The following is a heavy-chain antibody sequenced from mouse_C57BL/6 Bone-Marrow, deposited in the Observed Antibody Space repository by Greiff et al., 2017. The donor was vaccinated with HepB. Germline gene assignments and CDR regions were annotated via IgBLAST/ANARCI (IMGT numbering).Heavy chain of an antibody. CDR1: GFTFSDFY. Sequence: EVHLVESGGGLVQSGRSLRLSCATSGFTFSDFYMEWVRQAPGKGLEWIAASRNKANDYTTEYSASVKGRFIVSRDTSQSILYLQMNALRAEDTAIYYCARDAPERDYAMDYWGQGTSVTVAS. CDR3: ARDAPERDYAMDY. V-gene: IGHV7-1*01. J-gene: IGHJ4*01. CDR2: SRNKANDYTT.